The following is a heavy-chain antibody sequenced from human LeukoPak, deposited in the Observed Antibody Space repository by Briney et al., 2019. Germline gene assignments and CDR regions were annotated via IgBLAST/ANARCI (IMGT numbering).Heavy chain of an antibody. J-gene: IGHJ4*02. CDR3: XRLGGNYEY. CDR2: XIPDGSST. D-gene: IGHD1-26*01. V-gene: IGHV3-74*01. CDR1: GLPFSSYW. Sequence: PGGSLRLSCAASGLPFSSYWXXXXXXAPGXXLVXXXXXIPDGSSTTXAXSXXGRXTXXXXNAKNTLYLQMNSLRAEDTAIYYCXRLGGNYEYWGQGTLVTVSS.